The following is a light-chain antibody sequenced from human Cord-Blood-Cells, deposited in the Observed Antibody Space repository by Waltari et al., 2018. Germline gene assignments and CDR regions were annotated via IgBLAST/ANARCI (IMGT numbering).Light chain of an antibody. CDR3: QQSYSTPRVT. CDR1: QSISSY. Sequence: DIQMTQSPSSLSASVGDRVTITCRASQSISSYLNWYQQKPGKAPKLLIYAASSLQSGVPSRFSGSGSGTEFTLTISSLQPEDFATYYCQQSYSTPRVTFGPGTKGDIK. CDR2: AAS. V-gene: IGKV1-39*01. J-gene: IGKJ3*01.